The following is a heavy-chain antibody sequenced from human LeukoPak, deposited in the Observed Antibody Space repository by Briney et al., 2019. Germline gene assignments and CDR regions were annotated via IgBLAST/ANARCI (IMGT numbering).Heavy chain of an antibody. CDR3: ARGLGSSGYYEDY. CDR2: INHSGST. J-gene: IGHJ4*02. D-gene: IGHD3-22*01. V-gene: IGHV4-34*01. CDR1: GGSFSGYY. Sequence: SETLSLTCAVYGGSFSGYYWSWIRQPPGKGLEWIGEINHSGSTNYNPSLKSRVTISVDTSKNQFSLKLSSVTAADTAVYYCARGLGSSGYYEDYWGQGTLVTVSS.